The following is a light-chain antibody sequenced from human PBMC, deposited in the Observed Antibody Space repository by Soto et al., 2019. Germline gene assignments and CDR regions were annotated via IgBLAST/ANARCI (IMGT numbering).Light chain of an antibody. CDR1: SSDVGGYNY. Sequence: SVLTQPASVSGSPGQSITISCTGTSSDVGGYNYVSWYQHHPGKAPKLIIYEVTNRPSGVSNRFSGSKSGNTASLTISGLQAEDEADYYCISYTSGTSPYVFGTGTKATVL. CDR3: ISYTSGTSPYV. CDR2: EVT. V-gene: IGLV2-14*01. J-gene: IGLJ1*01.